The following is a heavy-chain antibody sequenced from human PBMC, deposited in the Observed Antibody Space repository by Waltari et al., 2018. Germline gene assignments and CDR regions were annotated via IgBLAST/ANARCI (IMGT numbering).Heavy chain of an antibody. CDR2: ISDDGSAT. Sequence: EVQLVESGGGLAQPGGSLRLSCAASGCTFSSHGTHWVRQTPGMGLWCVSRISDDGSATSYADSVKGRFTISRDNAKNTLYLQMNSLRVDDMAVYYCARVARTAVTTSGYYGMDVWGQGTTVTVSS. J-gene: IGHJ6*02. V-gene: IGHV3-74*01. CDR1: GCTFSSHG. CDR3: ARVARTAVTTSGYYGMDV. D-gene: IGHD4-17*01.